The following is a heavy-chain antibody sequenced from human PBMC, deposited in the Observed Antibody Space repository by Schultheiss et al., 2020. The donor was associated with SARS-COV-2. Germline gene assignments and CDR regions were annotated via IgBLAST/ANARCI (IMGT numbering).Heavy chain of an antibody. CDR2: IYYSGST. CDR3: ARSVPGITGTMYGMDV. D-gene: IGHD1-7*01. CDR1: GGSISSYY. V-gene: IGHV4-59*12. Sequence: SETLSLTCTVSGGSISSYYWSWIRQPPGKGLEWIGSIYYSGSTNYNPSLKSRVTISVDTSKNQFSLKLSSVTAADTAVYYCARSVPGITGTMYGMDVWGQGTTVTVSS. J-gene: IGHJ6*02.